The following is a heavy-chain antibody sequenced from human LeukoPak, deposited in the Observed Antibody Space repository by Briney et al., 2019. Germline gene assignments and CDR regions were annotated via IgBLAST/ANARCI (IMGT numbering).Heavy chain of an antibody. J-gene: IGHJ3*02. CDR1: GFTFSIYG. V-gene: IGHV3-23*01. Sequence: GGSLRLSCSASGFTFSIYGMSWVRQAPGKGLERVSAISGSGGSTYYADSVKGRFTISRDNSKNTLYLQMNSLRAEDTAVYYCAKPPMIVPRDAFDIWGQGTMVTVSS. CDR2: ISGSGGST. D-gene: IGHD3-22*01. CDR3: AKPPMIVPRDAFDI.